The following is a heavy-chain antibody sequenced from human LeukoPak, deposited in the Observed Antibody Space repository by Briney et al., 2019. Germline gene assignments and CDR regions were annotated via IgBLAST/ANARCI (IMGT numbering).Heavy chain of an antibody. CDR1: GYTLTEFS. Sequence: ASVKLSCEVSGYTLTEFSMHWVRQAPGKGLEWMVNFDPEDGEKNYAQKLQGRVTMTEDTATDSAYMELSSLRSEDTAVYYCAQDVSGSHWEDAFDIWCQGTMVTVSS. J-gene: IGHJ3*02. D-gene: IGHD7-27*01. CDR3: AQDVSGSHWEDAFDI. CDR2: FDPEDGEK. V-gene: IGHV1-24*01.